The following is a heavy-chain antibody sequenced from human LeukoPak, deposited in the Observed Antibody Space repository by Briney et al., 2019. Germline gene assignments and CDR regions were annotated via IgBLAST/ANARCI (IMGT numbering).Heavy chain of an antibody. CDR3: ARELRDAFDV. CDR1: GFTVSSNY. Sequence: GGSLRLSCAASGFTVSSNYMSWVRQAPGKGLEWVSVLDTGGATHYADSVKGRFTISRDNTWNTLFLQMNSLRDEDTAVYYCARELRDAFDVWGQGTRVTVSS. J-gene: IGHJ3*01. CDR2: LDTGGAT. D-gene: IGHD3-10*01. V-gene: IGHV3-53*01.